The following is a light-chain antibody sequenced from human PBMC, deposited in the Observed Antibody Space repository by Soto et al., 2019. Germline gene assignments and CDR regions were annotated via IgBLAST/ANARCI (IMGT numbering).Light chain of an antibody. CDR3: MQSLQNYIT. CDR1: QRLLHNNKFNY. CDR2: LVS. V-gene: IGKV2-28*01. Sequence: DIVLIQSPLCLPLPPVEPDSIFCRSIQRLLHNNKFNYLDWYLQKPGQAPQLLIYLVSYRASGVPDRFSGSGSGTDFTLKISRVEAEDVGVYYCMQSLQNYITFGQGTRLEIK. J-gene: IGKJ5*01.